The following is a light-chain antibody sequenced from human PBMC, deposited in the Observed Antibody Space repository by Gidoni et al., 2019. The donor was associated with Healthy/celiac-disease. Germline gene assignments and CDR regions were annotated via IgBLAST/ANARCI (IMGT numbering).Light chain of an antibody. Sequence: EIVLTQSPATLSLSPGERATLSCRASQSVSSYLAWSQQKPGQAPRLLIYDASNRATGSPARCSGSGSGTDFTLTSSSLEPEDFAVYYCQQRSNWPLTFGGGTKVEIK. CDR1: QSVSSY. CDR2: DAS. J-gene: IGKJ4*01. CDR3: QQRSNWPLT. V-gene: IGKV3-11*01.